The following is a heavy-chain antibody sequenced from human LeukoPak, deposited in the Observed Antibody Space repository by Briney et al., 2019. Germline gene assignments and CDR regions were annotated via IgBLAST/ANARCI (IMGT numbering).Heavy chain of an antibody. CDR1: GYTFTGHY. CDR3: ARLYCSGGSCYPYYYYGMDV. Sequence: ASVKVSCKASGYTFTGHYMHWVRQAPGHGLEWMGWINPNSSGTNYAQKFQGRVSMTGDTSISTAYLQWSSLKASDTAMYYCARLYCSGGSCYPYYYYGMDVWGQGTTVTVSS. CDR2: INPNSSGT. J-gene: IGHJ6*02. D-gene: IGHD2-15*01. V-gene: IGHV1-2*02.